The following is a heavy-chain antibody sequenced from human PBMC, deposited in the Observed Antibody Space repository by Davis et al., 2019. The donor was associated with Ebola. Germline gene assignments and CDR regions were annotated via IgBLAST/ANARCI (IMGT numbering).Heavy chain of an antibody. CDR2: ISYDGSNK. CDR3: AKVELGGY. V-gene: IGHV3-30*18. Sequence: GESLKISCAASGFTFSSYGMHWVRQAPGKGLEWVAVISYDGSNKYYADSVKGRFTISRDNSKNTLYLQMNSLRAEDTAVYYCAKVELGGYWGQGTLVTVSS. J-gene: IGHJ4*02. D-gene: IGHD7-27*01. CDR1: GFTFSSYG.